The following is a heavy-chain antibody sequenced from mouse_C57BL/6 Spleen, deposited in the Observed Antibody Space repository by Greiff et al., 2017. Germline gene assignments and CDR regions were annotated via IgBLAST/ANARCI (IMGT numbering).Heavy chain of an antibody. CDR3: ARGSYSGDY. J-gene: IGHJ2*01. D-gene: IGHD1-1*01. V-gene: IGHV1-42*01. Sequence: VQLQQSGPELVKPGASVKISCKASGYSFTGYYMNWVKQSPEKSLEWIGEINPSTGGTTYNQKFKAKATLTVDKSSSTAYMQLKSLTSEDSAVYYCARGSYSGDYWGQGTTLTVSS. CDR2: INPSTGGT. CDR1: GYSFTGYY.